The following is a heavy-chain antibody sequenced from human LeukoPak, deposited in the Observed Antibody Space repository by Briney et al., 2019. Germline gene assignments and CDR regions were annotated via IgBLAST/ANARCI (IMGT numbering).Heavy chain of an antibody. CDR1: GFTFSSYS. V-gene: IGHV3-21*01. J-gene: IGHJ4*02. D-gene: IGHD6-13*01. CDR3: ARATGYDATFDY. Sequence: GGSLRLSCAASGFTFSSYSMNWVRQAPGKGLEWVSSISSSSNYIYYADSMKGRFTISRDNAKNPLYLQMNSLRAEDTAVYFCARATGYDATFDYWGQGTLVTVSS. CDR2: ISSSSNYI.